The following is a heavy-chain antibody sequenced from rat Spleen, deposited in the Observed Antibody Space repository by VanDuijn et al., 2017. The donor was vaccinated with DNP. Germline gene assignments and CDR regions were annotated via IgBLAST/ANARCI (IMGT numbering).Heavy chain of an antibody. CDR1: GFSLTSNS. V-gene: IGHV2-41*01. D-gene: IGHD1-2*01. J-gene: IGHJ3*01. CDR3: ARSPESSYISFPWAS. CDR2: IWNTGGP. Sequence: QVQLKESGPGLVQPSQTLSLTCPVAGFSLTSNSVHWVRQPPGKGLEWMGVIWNTGGPRYNSVLNSRLSISKDTSKSKVFLKMNSLQTEDTATNYCARSPESSYISFPWASWGQGTLVPVSS.